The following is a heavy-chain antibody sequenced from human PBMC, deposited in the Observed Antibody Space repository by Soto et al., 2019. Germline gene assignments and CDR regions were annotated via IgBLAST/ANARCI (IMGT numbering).Heavy chain of an antibody. CDR1: GYSFSSYW. D-gene: IGHD5-12*01. V-gene: IGHV5-10-1*01. CDR2: IDPSDSYT. Sequence: GESLKISCKGSGYSFSSYWISWVRQMPGKGLEWMGRIDPSDSYTNYSPSFQGHVTISADKSISTAYLQWSSLKASDTAMYYCARLSDGGYDLYYYYGMDVWGQGTTVTVSS. CDR3: ARLSDGGYDLYYYYGMDV. J-gene: IGHJ6*02.